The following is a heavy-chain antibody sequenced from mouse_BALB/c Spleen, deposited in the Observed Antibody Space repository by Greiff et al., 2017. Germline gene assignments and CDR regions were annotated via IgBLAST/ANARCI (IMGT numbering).Heavy chain of an antibody. J-gene: IGHJ4*01. D-gene: IGHD1-1*01. CDR1: GFTFSSYA. CDR2: ISSGGST. CDR3: ERGSDSSNYAMDY. V-gene: IGHV5-6-5*01. Sequence: EVKLMESGGGLVKPGGSLKLSCAASGFTFSSYALSWVRQTPEQRLAWVASISSGGSTYYPDSVKGRFTISRDKARNIQYLQMSSLRSEYAAMYYYERGSDSSNYAMDYGGQGTSVTVSS.